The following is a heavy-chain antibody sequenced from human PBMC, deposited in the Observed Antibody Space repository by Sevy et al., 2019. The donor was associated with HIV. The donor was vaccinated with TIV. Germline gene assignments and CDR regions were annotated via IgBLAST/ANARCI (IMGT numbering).Heavy chain of an antibody. V-gene: IGHV3-15*01. CDR3: TTGPSIAARGTLFDY. Sequence: GGSLRLSCAASGFTFSNAWMSWVRQAPGKGLEWVGRIKSKTDGGTTDYAAPLKGSFTISRDDSKNTLYLQMNSLKTEDTAVYYCTTGPSIAARGTLFDYWGQGTLVTVSS. D-gene: IGHD6-6*01. J-gene: IGHJ4*02. CDR2: IKSKTDGGTT. CDR1: GFTFSNAW.